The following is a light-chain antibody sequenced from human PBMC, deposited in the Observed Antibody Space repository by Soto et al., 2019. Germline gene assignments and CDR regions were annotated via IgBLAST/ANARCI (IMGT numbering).Light chain of an antibody. V-gene: IGKV1-5*01. CDR1: QSISSW. CDR3: QQYNSYPWT. CDR2: DAS. Sequence: DIQMTQSPSTLSASVGDRVTITCRASQSISSWLAWYQQKPGKAPKLLIYDASSLESGVPSRFSGSGSWTELTLTISSLQPDDFATYYCQQYNSYPWTFGQGTKVEIK. J-gene: IGKJ1*01.